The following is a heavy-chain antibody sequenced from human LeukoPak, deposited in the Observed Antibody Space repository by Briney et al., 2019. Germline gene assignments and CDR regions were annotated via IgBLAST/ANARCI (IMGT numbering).Heavy chain of an antibody. J-gene: IGHJ4*02. CDR3: TRGAGWLIDY. CDR2: IHNSGTS. D-gene: IGHD3-16*01. Sequence: SSETLSLTCTVSGGSISSSSYYWGWIRQPPGKGLEWIGYIHNSGTSTYNLSLKSRVTITADTSKNQFSLKLNSMTTADTAVYYCTRGAGWLIDYWGQGILVTVSS. CDR1: GGSISSSSYY. V-gene: IGHV4-61*05.